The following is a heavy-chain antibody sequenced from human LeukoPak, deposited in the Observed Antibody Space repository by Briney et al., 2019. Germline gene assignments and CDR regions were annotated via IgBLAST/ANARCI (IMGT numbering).Heavy chain of an antibody. J-gene: IGHJ3*02. CDR1: GGTFSSYA. D-gene: IGHD5-18*01. CDR3: ARVLDTAMVTGAFDI. V-gene: IGHV1-69*04. Sequence: ASVKVSCKASGGTFSSYAISWVRQAPGQGLEWMGRIIPILGIANYAQKFQGRVTITADKSTSTAYMELSSLRSEDTAVYYCARVLDTAMVTGAFDIWGQGTMVTVSS. CDR2: IIPILGIA.